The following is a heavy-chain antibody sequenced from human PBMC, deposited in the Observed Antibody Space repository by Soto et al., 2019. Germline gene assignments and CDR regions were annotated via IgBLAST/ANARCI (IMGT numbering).Heavy chain of an antibody. CDR2: IYYSGST. J-gene: IGHJ3*02. CDR1: GGSISSGGYY. D-gene: IGHD3-22*01. V-gene: IGHV4-31*03. Sequence: SETLSLTCTVSGGSISSGGYYWSWIRQHPGKGLEWIGYIYYSGSTYYNPSLKSRVTISVDTSKNQFSLKLSSVTAADTAVYYCARERIYYYDSSGYYYQGAFDTWGQGTMVTVSS. CDR3: ARERIYYYDSSGYYYQGAFDT.